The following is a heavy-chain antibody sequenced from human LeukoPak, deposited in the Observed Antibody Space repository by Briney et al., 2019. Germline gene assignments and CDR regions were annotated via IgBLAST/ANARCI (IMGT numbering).Heavy chain of an antibody. CDR3: VKEGSHSDSGYSPTFDN. CDR1: GFTFSSSG. J-gene: IGHJ4*02. CDR2: VGGRYSGT. D-gene: IGHD3-22*01. Sequence: GGSLRLSCSASGFTFSSSGMSWVRQGPGMRLEWVSSVGGRYSGTYYADSVKGRFTVSRDNSRNTVYLQMNSLRAEDTALYYCVKEGSHSDSGYSPTFDNWGQGTLVTVSS. V-gene: IGHV3-23*01.